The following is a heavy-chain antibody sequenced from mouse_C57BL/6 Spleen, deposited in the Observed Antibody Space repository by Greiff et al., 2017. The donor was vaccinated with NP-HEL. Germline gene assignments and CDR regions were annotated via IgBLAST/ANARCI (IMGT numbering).Heavy chain of an antibody. Sequence: EVKLVESGGGLVKPGGSLKLSCAASGFTFSSYAMSWVRQTPEKRLGWVATISDGGSYTYYPDNVKGRFTISRDNAKNNLYLQMSHLKSEDTAMYYCARDDYDYDPYYAMDYWGQGTSVTVSS. J-gene: IGHJ4*01. V-gene: IGHV5-4*01. D-gene: IGHD2-4*01. CDR3: ARDDYDYDPYYAMDY. CDR2: ISDGGSYT. CDR1: GFTFSSYA.